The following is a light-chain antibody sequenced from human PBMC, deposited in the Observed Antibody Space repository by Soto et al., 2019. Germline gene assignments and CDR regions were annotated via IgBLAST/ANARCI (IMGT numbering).Light chain of an antibody. CDR3: QTWGTGIVV. V-gene: IGLV4-69*01. Sequence: QSVLTQSPSASASLGASVKLTCTLSSGHSTYAIAWHQQQPEKGPRYLMKLSSDGSHSKGDGIPDRFSGSSSGAERYLTISSLQSEDEADYYCQTWGTGIVVFGGGTKLPS. CDR2: LSSDGSH. J-gene: IGLJ2*01. CDR1: SGHSTYA.